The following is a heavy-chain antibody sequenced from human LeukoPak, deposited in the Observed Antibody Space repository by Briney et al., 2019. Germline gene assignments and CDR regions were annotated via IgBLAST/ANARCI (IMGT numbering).Heavy chain of an antibody. CDR3: TTINPAGHFDY. J-gene: IGHJ4*02. Sequence: GGSLRLSCAASGFTFSSAWMSWVRQAPGKGLEWVGRIKSKPDGGTTDYAAPVKGRFTISRDDSKNTLYLQMNSLETEDTAVYYCTTINPAGHFDYWGQGTLVTVSS. CDR1: GFTFSSAW. D-gene: IGHD6-13*01. V-gene: IGHV3-15*01. CDR2: IKSKPDGGTT.